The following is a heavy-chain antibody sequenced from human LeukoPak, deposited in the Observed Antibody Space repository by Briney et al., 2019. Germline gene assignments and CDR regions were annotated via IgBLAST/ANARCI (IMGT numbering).Heavy chain of an antibody. CDR3: ARSGFGSSWYKRRGWFDP. CDR1: GGSFSGYY. CDR2: IYYSGST. Sequence: SETLSLTCAVYGGSFSGYYWSWIRQPPGKGLEWIGYIYYSGSTNYNPSLKSRVTISVDTSKNQFSLKLSSVTAADTAVYYCARSGFGSSWYKRRGWFDPWGQGTLVTVSS. J-gene: IGHJ5*02. D-gene: IGHD6-13*01. V-gene: IGHV4-59*12.